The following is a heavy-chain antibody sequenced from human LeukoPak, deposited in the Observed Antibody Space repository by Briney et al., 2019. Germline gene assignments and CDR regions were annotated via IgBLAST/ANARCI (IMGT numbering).Heavy chain of an antibody. J-gene: IGHJ4*02. CDR3: VTSFDYSDFY. CDR1: GYTFTNFY. D-gene: IGHD4-11*01. CDR2: INPDTGGT. V-gene: IGHV1-2*06. Sequence: ASVKVSCKASGYTFTNFYIHWVRQAPGQGLEWMGRINPDTGGTNFAQKFQDRVTVTRDTSISTAFLELGSLTSGDAAVYYCVTSFDYSDFYWGQGTLV.